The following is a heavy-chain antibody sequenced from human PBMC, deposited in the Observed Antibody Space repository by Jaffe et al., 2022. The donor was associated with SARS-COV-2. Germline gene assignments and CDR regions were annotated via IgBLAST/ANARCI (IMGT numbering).Heavy chain of an antibody. D-gene: IGHD2-21*02. V-gene: IGHV3-7*01. CDR1: GFTFSRFW. CDR2: INQNEREK. CDR3: ARGSYCGGNCYSWGAFDI. Sequence: EVQLVESGGGLVQPGGSLRLSCAASGFTFSRFWMTWVRQAPGKGLEWVANINQNEREKYYVDSVKGRFTISRDNAKNSLYLQMNSLRAEDTAVYYCARGSYCGGNCYSWGAFDIWGQGTMVTVSS. J-gene: IGHJ3*02.